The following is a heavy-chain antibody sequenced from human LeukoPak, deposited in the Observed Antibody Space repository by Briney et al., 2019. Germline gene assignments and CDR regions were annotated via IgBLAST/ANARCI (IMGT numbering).Heavy chain of an antibody. V-gene: IGHV3-30-3*01. CDR2: ISYDGSNK. CDR1: GFTFSSYA. D-gene: IGHD3-3*01. Sequence: GGSLRLSCAASGFTFSSYAMHWVRQAPGKGLEWVAVISYDGSNKYYADSVKGRFTISRDNSKNTLYLQMNSLRAEDTAVYYCARAYYDFWSGEHDYYYYGMDVWAKGPRSPSP. CDR3: ARAYYDFWSGEHDYYYYGMDV. J-gene: IGHJ6*02.